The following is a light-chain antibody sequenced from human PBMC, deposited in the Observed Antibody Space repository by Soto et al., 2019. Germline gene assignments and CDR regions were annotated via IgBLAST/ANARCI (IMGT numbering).Light chain of an antibody. Sequence: EIVLTQSPATLSFSPGERATLSFRASQSVSSYLAWYQQKPGQAPRLLIYGASTRATGIPARFSGSGSGTEFTLTISSLQSEDFAVYYCQQYNNLITFGQGTRLEIK. CDR2: GAS. CDR3: QQYNNLIT. J-gene: IGKJ5*01. CDR1: QSVSSY. V-gene: IGKV3-15*01.